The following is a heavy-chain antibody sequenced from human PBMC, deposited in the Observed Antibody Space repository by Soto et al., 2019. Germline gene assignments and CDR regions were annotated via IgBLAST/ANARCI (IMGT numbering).Heavy chain of an antibody. CDR2: IYWDDDK. CDR3: AHRPRDGSGSSNWFAS. D-gene: IGHD3-10*01. CDR1: GFSLYTSGVG. Sequence: SGLTQVLPRKPLMLTCRFSGFSLYTSGVGVGWIRQPPGKALEWLALIYWDDDKRYSPSLKSRVTITKDTSKNQVVLTMTNMDPVDTATYYCAHRPRDGSGSSNWFASWGQGILV. J-gene: IGHJ5*01. V-gene: IGHV2-5*02.